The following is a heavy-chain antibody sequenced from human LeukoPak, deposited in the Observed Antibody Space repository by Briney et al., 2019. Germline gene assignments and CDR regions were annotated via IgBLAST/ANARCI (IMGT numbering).Heavy chain of an antibody. CDR2: ISGSGGDI. Sequence: GGSLRLSCAASGFTFSNYYMSWIRQTPGKGLEWLSYISGSGGDIHYADSVKGRSTISRDNAKNSLYLQMNSLRAEDTAMYYCARDIPEVGITLYFDYWGQGILVTVTS. CDR1: GFTFSNYY. CDR3: ARDIPEVGITLYFDY. V-gene: IGHV3-11*01. J-gene: IGHJ4*02. D-gene: IGHD3-22*01.